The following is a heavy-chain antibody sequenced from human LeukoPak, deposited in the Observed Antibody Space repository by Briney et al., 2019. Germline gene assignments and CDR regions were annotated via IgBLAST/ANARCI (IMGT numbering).Heavy chain of an antibody. V-gene: IGHV3-23*01. J-gene: IGHJ4*02. CDR1: GFTFNDFA. D-gene: IGHD5-24*01. CDR2: VSNSGGSR. Sequence: GGSLRLSCAASGFTFNDFAMAWVRQAPGKGLEWVSTVSNSGGSRYHADSVKGRFTISRDNSQNTLFLQMNSLRGEDTAVYYCAKDGLSGYNFDYWGQGTLVSVSS. CDR3: AKDGLSGYNFDY.